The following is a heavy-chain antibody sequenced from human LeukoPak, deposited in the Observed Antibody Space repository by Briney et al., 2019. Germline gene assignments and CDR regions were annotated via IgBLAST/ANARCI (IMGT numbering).Heavy chain of an antibody. D-gene: IGHD1-1*01. V-gene: IGHV4-39*07. CDR1: GGSISISGYY. Sequence: SETLSLTCTVSGGSISISGYYWAWIRQPPGKGPEWIGSIFYTGTTYYNPSLKSRVSISVDTSKNQFSLKLTSLTAADTALYFCATDSMRIQTGTTLWGQGTLVTVSS. CDR3: ATDSMRIQTGTTL. CDR2: IFYTGTT. J-gene: IGHJ4*02.